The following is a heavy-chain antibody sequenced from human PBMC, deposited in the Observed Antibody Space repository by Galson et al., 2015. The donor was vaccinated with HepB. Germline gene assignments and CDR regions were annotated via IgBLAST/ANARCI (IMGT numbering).Heavy chain of an antibody. Sequence: SVKVSCKVSGYTLTELSMHWVRQAPGKGLEWMGGFDPEDGETIYAQKFQGRVAMTEDTSTDTAYMELSSLRSEDTAVYYCATVGIAAAGHRTGAFDIWGQGTMVTVSS. CDR3: ATVGIAAAGHRTGAFDI. CDR2: FDPEDGET. D-gene: IGHD6-13*01. J-gene: IGHJ3*02. CDR1: GYTLTELS. V-gene: IGHV1-24*01.